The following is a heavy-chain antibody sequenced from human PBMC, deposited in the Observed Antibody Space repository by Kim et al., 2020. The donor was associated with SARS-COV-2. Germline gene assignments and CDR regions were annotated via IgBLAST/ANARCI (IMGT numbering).Heavy chain of an antibody. CDR3: ARHGTAMVYTGAFDI. V-gene: IGHV5-10-1*01. Sequence: GESLKISCKGSGYSFTSYWISWVRQMPGKGLEWMGRIDPSDSYTNYSPSFQGHVTISADKSISTAYLQWSSLKASDTAMYYCARHGTAMVYTGAFDIWGQGTMVTVSS. D-gene: IGHD5-18*01. J-gene: IGHJ3*02. CDR1: GYSFTSYW. CDR2: IDPSDSYT.